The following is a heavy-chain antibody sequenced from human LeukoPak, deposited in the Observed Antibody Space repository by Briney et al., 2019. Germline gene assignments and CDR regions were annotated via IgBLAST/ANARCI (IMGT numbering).Heavy chain of an antibody. CDR3: AKDYYYGSGSYYTVDY. Sequence: AGGSLRLSCAASGFTFSSYAMSWARQAPGKGLEWVSAISGSGGSTYYADSVKGRFTISRDNSKNTLYLQMNSLRAEDTAVYYCAKDYYYGSGSYYTVDYWGQGTLVTVSS. CDR2: ISGSGGST. CDR1: GFTFSSYA. D-gene: IGHD3-10*01. J-gene: IGHJ4*02. V-gene: IGHV3-23*01.